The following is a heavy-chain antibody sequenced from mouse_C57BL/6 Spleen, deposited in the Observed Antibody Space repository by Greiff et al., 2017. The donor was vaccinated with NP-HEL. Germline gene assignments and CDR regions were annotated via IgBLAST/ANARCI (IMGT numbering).Heavy chain of an antibody. CDR3: GRRFYYGSSYGYAMDY. V-gene: IGHV1-9*01. CDR2: ILPGSGST. Sequence: LQESGAELMKPGASVKLSCKATGYTFTGYWIEWVKQRPGHGLEWIGEILPGSGSTNYNEKFKGKATFTADTSSNTAYMQLSSLTTEDSAIYYCGRRFYYGSSYGYAMDYWGQGTSVTVSS. CDR1: GYTFTGYW. J-gene: IGHJ4*01. D-gene: IGHD1-1*01.